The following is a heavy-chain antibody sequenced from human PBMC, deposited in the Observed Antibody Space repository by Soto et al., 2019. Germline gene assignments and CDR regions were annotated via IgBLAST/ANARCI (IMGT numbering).Heavy chain of an antibody. Sequence: EVQLVESGGGLVKPGGSLRLSCEASGFTFRNVWMPWVRQAPGKGLEWVGRVKSKTDGGTIDYAAPVKDRFTISRDDSKNTLYLQMNSLKTEDTAVYYCIGTYSGSSMRFDYWGQGTLVTVSS. D-gene: IGHD5-12*01. CDR2: VKSKTDGGTI. CDR1: GFTFRNVW. V-gene: IGHV3-15*01. J-gene: IGHJ4*02. CDR3: IGTYSGSSMRFDY.